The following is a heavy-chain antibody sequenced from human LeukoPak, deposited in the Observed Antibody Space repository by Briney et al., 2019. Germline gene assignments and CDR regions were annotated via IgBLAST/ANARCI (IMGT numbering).Heavy chain of an antibody. Sequence: SETLSLSCTVTGGSISGSYWSWIRQPPGKGLEWIAYMYNSGSTNYNPSLKSRVTISIDTSKNQFSLKLSSLTAADTAIYYCARGIESYGDYGYWGQGILVTVSS. D-gene: IGHD4-17*01. V-gene: IGHV4-59*01. J-gene: IGHJ4*02. CDR3: ARGIESYGDYGY. CDR2: MYNSGST. CDR1: GGSISGSY.